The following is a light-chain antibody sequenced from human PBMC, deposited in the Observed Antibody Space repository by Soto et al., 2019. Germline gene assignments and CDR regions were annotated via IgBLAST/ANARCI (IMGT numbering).Light chain of an antibody. CDR2: AAS. J-gene: IGKJ4*01. CDR1: QDISTY. Sequence: DIQMTQSPSSLSASVGDRVTITCQASQDISTYLNWYQQKPNTAPDLLIYAASNLKTGVPSRFSGSGSGTHLTLTISSLQPEDFATYYCQQYDVLLSFGGGTRVEIK. CDR3: QQYDVLLS. V-gene: IGKV1-33*01.